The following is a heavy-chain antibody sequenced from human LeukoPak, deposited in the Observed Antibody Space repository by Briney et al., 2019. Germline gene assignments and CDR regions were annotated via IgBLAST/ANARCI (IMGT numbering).Heavy chain of an antibody. CDR1: GFTFSKYV. D-gene: IGHD3-10*01. CDR2: ISTGGGST. Sequence: GGSLRLSCAASGFTFSKYVMRWVRQAPGKGLEWVSAISTGGGSTYYAASVKGRFTISRDNSKNTLYLQMNSLRAEDTAVYYCAKDARAYGSGPLDYWGQGTLVTVS. CDR3: AKDARAYGSGPLDY. J-gene: IGHJ4*02. V-gene: IGHV3-23*01.